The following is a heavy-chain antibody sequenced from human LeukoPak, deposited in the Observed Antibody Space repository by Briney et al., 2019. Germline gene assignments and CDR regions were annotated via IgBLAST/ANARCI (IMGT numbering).Heavy chain of an antibody. D-gene: IGHD3-10*01. Sequence: PSETLSLTCTVSGGSISSYYWSWIRQPPGKGLEWIGYIYYSGSTNYNTSLKSRVTISVDTSKNQFSLKLSSVTAADTAVYYCARSRRGVGFDPWGQRTLVTVSS. J-gene: IGHJ5*02. CDR3: ARSRRGVGFDP. CDR2: IYYSGST. V-gene: IGHV4-59*01. CDR1: GGSISSYY.